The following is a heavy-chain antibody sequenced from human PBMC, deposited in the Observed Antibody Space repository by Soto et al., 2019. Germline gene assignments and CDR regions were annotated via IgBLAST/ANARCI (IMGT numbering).Heavy chain of an antibody. J-gene: IGHJ5*02. D-gene: IGHD3-10*01. CDR1: GGSISSDDYY. CDR2: IYYSGST. Sequence: SETLSVTCTVAGGSISSDDYYWSWIRQHPGKGLEWIGYIYYSGSTYYNPSLKSRVTISVDTSKNQFSLKLSSVTAADTAVYYCARTMVRGPPFDPWGQGTLVTVSS. CDR3: ARTMVRGPPFDP. V-gene: IGHV4-31*03.